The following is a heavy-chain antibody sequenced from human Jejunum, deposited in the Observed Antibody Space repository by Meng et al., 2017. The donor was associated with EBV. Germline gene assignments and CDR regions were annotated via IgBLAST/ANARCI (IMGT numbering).Heavy chain of an antibody. J-gene: IGHJ4*02. D-gene: IGHD2-15*01. CDR2: IHTDNGGT. CDR1: GYTFNSYA. CDR3: VKKGTRLTTHGYHFDY. Sequence: QVQLVQSGAEVKEPGASVKVSCKASGYTFNSYAIHWGRQAPGQRLEWMGWIHTDNGGTKYSQEFQDRVTITRDTSASTAYMEISSLRSEDTAVYYCVKKGTRLTTHGYHFDYWGQGTLVTVSS. V-gene: IGHV1-3*04.